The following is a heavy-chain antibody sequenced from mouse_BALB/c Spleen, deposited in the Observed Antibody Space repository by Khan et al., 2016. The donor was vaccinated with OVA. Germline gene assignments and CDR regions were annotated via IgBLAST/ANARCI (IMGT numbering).Heavy chain of an antibody. D-gene: IGHD2-1*01. V-gene: IGHV5-9*03. CDR2: ISSGGDNT. Sequence: EVELVESGGGLVKPGGSLKLSCAASGFTFSSYTMSWVRQTPEKRLEWVATISSGGDNTYYPDSVKGRFTISRDNAKTNLYLPMSSLRYEDTALYYCARSNYGTFAYWGQGTLVTVSA. CDR3: ARSNYGTFAY. CDR1: GFTFSSYT. J-gene: IGHJ3*01.